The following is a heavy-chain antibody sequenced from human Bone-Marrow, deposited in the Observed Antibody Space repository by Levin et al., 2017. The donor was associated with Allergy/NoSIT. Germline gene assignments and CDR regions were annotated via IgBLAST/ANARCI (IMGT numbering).Heavy chain of an antibody. V-gene: IGHV3-30*04. J-gene: IGHJ6*02. D-gene: IGHD2-2*01. Sequence: GESLKISCAASGFTFSSYAMHWVRQAPGKGLEWVAVISYDGSNKYYADSVKGRFTISRDNSKNTLYLQMNSLRAEDTAVYYCAREYCSSTSCYAKKYYYYYYGMDVWGQGTTVTVSS. CDR2: ISYDGSNK. CDR3: AREYCSSTSCYAKKYYYYYYGMDV. CDR1: GFTFSSYA.